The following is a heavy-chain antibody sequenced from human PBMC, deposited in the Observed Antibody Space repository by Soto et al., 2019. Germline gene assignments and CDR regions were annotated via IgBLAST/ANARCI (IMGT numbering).Heavy chain of an antibody. CDR1: GYTFTSYN. CDR3: AREVVNMARGWFDP. J-gene: IGHJ5*02. Sequence: SVKVSCKASGYTFTSYNIGWVRQAPGQGLEWMGGVIPMFATPHYAQKFQGRVTITADASTSTAHMELSSLRSEDTAVYYCAREVVNMARGWFDPWGQGTLVTVSS. V-gene: IGHV1-69*13. D-gene: IGHD3-22*01. CDR2: VIPMFATP.